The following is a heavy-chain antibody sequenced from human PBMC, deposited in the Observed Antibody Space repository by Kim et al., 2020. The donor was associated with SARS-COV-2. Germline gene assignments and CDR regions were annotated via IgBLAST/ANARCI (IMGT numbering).Heavy chain of an antibody. CDR2: IYSGGST. CDR1: GFTVSSNY. CDR3: ARDSPRWSSGWYYYYYGMDV. J-gene: IGHJ6*02. D-gene: IGHD6-19*01. V-gene: IGHV3-53*01. Sequence: GGSLRLSCAASGFTVSSNYMSWVRQAPGKGLEWVSVIYSGGSTYYADSVKGRFTISRDNSKNTLYLQMNSLRAEDTAVYYCARDSPRWSSGWYYYYYGMDVWGQGTTVTVSS.